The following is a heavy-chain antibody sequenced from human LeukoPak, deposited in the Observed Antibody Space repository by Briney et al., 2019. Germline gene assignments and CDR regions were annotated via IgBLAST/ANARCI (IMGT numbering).Heavy chain of an antibody. J-gene: IGHJ5*02. D-gene: IGHD3-10*01. CDR2: IYPGDSDT. CDR3: ARLGERLWFGENPTNNWFDP. V-gene: IGHV5-51*01. Sequence: GEPLKISCKCSGYSFTSYWIGWVRPMPGKGLEGRGIIYPGDSDTRYSASFQGQVTISADKSISTAYLQWSSLKASDTAMYYCARLGERLWFGENPTNNWFDPWGQGTLVTVSS. CDR1: GYSFTSYW.